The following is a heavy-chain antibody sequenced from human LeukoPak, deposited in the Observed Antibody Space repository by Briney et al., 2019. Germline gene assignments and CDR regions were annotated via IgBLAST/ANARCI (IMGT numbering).Heavy chain of an antibody. CDR1: GFTFSIYW. CDR2: INQDGSQK. V-gene: IGHV3-7*01. Sequence: PGGSLRLSCAASGFTFSIYWMSWVRQAPGKGLEWVANINQDGSQKYYVDSVKGRFTISRDNAKNSFFLQMSSLRAEDTAVYYCARAAGLAWGQGTLVTVSS. D-gene: IGHD6-19*01. CDR3: ARAAGLA. J-gene: IGHJ4*02.